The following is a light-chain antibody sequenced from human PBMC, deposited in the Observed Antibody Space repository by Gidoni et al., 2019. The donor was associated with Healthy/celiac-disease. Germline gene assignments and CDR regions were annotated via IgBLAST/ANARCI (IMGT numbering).Light chain of an antibody. Sequence: AIQMTQYPSSLSASVGDRVTINCRASQGIRNDLGWYQQKPGKAPKLLIYAASSLQSGVPSRFSGSGSGTDFTLTISSLQPEDFATYYCLQDYNYPSFGQGTKLEIK. CDR1: QGIRND. V-gene: IGKV1-6*01. CDR2: AAS. CDR3: LQDYNYPS. J-gene: IGKJ2*01.